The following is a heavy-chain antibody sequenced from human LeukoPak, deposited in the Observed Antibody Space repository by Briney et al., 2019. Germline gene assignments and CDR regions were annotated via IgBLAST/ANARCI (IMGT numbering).Heavy chain of an antibody. Sequence: SETLSLTCTVSGGSISSYYWSWIRQPPGKGLEWIGNIYDSGSTNYNPSLKSRVTISVETSKNQCSLKLSSVTAADTAVHYCARQSISGSSLSYFDYWGQGTLVNVSS. D-gene: IGHD3-22*01. V-gene: IGHV4-59*01. CDR3: ARQSISGSSLSYFDY. J-gene: IGHJ4*02. CDR2: IYDSGST. CDR1: GGSISSYY.